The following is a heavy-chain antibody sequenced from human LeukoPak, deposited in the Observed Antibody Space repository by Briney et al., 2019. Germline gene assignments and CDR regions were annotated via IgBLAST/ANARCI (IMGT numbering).Heavy chain of an antibody. CDR1: GGSISSSNW. CDR3: ARGGPYYYGSGSYLEHDNWFDP. Sequence: SETLSLTCAVSGGSISSSNWWSWVRPPPGKGLEWIGEIYHSGSTNYNPSLKSRVTISVDKSKNQFSLKLSSVTAADTAVYYCARGGPYYYGSGSYLEHDNWFDPWGQGTLVTVSS. V-gene: IGHV4-4*02. D-gene: IGHD3-10*01. CDR2: IYHSGST. J-gene: IGHJ5*02.